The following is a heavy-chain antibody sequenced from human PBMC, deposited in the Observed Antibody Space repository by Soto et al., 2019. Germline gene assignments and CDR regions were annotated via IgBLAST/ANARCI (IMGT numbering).Heavy chain of an antibody. J-gene: IGHJ4*02. D-gene: IGHD3-10*01. Sequence: GGSLRLSCAASGFTVSSNYMSWVRQAPGMGLEWVSVIYSGGSTYYADSVKGRFTISRDNSKNTLYLQMNSLRAEDTAVYYCARCLYYYGSGSYYDYWGQGTLVTVSS. CDR3: ARCLYYYGSGSYYDY. CDR2: IYSGGST. V-gene: IGHV3-66*01. CDR1: GFTVSSNY.